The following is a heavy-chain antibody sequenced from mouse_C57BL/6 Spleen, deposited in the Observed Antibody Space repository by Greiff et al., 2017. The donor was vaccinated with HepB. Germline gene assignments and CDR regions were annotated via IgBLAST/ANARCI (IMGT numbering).Heavy chain of an antibody. D-gene: IGHD1-1*01. CDR1: GFTFSSYA. Sequence: EVKLMESGGGLVKPGGSLKLSCAASGFTFSSYAMSWVRQTPEKRLEWVATISDGGSYTYYPDNVKGRFTISRDNAKNNLYLQMSHLKSVDTAMYYCARMDYGSSFHWYFDVWGTGTTVTVSS. CDR3: ARMDYGSSFHWYFDV. J-gene: IGHJ1*03. V-gene: IGHV5-4*03. CDR2: ISDGGSYT.